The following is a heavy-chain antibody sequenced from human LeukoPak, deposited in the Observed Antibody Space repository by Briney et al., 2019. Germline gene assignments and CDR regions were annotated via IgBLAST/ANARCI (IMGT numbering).Heavy chain of an antibody. J-gene: IGHJ4*02. CDR1: GGSMNTSIYY. CDR3: ARHEYYFDY. V-gene: IGHV4-39*01. Sequence: PSETLSLTCTVSGGSMNTSIYYWGWIRQPPGKGLEWIGSIYYRGSTYYNPSLKSRVTISVDTPKKQFSPKLSSVTAADTAVYYCARHEYYFDYWGQGTLVTVSS. CDR2: IYYRGST.